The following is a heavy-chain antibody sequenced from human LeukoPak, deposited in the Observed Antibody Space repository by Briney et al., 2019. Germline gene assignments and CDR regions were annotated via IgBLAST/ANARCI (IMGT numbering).Heavy chain of an antibody. CDR3: ARLGYSSGWYPV. CDR1: GGSISTYY. J-gene: IGHJ4*02. V-gene: IGHV4-59*01. Sequence: SETLSLTCTVSGGSISTYYWSWIRQPPGKGLEWIGNIYYSGSTNYNPSLKSRVTISVDTSKNQFSLKLTSVTAADTAVYYCARLGYSSGWYPVWGQGTLVTVSS. CDR2: IYYSGST. D-gene: IGHD6-19*01.